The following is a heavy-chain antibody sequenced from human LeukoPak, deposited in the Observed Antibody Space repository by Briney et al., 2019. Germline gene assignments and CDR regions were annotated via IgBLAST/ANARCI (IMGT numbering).Heavy chain of an antibody. CDR3: ARGQDLVLLLDLPFDY. V-gene: IGHV4-30-2*01. Sequence: SETLSLTCAVSGGSISSGGYSWSWIRQPPGKGLEWIGYIYHSGSTYYNPSLKSRVTISVDRSKNQFSLKLSSVTAADTAVYYCARGQDLVLLLDLPFDYWGQGTLVTVSS. CDR1: GGSISSGGYS. J-gene: IGHJ4*02. CDR2: IYHSGST. D-gene: IGHD2-15*01.